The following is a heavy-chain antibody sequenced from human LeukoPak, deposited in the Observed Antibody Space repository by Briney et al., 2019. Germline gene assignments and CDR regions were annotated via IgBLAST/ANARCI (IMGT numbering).Heavy chain of an antibody. CDR3: ARATVVVPGAISWGPKPIKTSSWFDP. Sequence: PSETLSLTCAVSGGSVRSGAYYWSWIRQRPGKGLEWLGYISYSGSTSYSPSLKSRLTISIDTSKNQFSLKLTSVTAADTAVYYCARATVVVPGAISWGPKPIKTSSWFDPWGQGTLVTVSS. CDR2: ISYSGST. CDR1: GGSVRSGAYY. V-gene: IGHV4-31*11. J-gene: IGHJ5*02. D-gene: IGHD2-2*02.